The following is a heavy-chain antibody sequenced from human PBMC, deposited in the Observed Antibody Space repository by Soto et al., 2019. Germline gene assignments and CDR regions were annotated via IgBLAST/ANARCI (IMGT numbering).Heavy chain of an antibody. CDR3: VRVVAIPGYPDN. Sequence: QVQLVQSGAEVRQPASSVKVSCKTSGGTFSSYAISWVRQAPGQGLEWMGGIVPIVDTSTYAQKFQGRVTITANESTSTASMELSSLRSDDTAIYYCVRVVAIPGYPDNWGEGALVIVSS. CDR2: IVPIVDTS. J-gene: IGHJ4*02. CDR1: GGTFSSYA. V-gene: IGHV1-69*12. D-gene: IGHD5-12*01.